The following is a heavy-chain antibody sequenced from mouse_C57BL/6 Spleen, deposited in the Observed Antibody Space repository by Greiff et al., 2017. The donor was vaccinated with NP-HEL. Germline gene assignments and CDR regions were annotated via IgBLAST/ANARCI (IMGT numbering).Heavy chain of an antibody. D-gene: IGHD4-1*01. CDR3: ARSWDPDY. CDR1: GYAFSSSW. CDR2: IYPGDGDT. V-gene: IGHV1-82*01. Sequence: QVQLKESGPELVKPGASVKISCKASGYAFSSSWMNWVKQRPGKGLEWIGRIYPGDGDTNYNGKFKGKATLTADKSSSTAYMQLSSLTSEDSAVYFCARSWDPDYWGQGTTLTVSS. J-gene: IGHJ2*01.